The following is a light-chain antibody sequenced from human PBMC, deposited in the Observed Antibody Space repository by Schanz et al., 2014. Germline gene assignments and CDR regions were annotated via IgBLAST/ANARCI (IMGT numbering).Light chain of an antibody. CDR3: QQSYTSFWT. J-gene: IGKJ1*01. CDR1: QSITSF. V-gene: IGKV1-39*01. CDR2: GAS. Sequence: DIQMTQSPSSLSASVGDRVTISCRASQSITSFLNWYQHKPGRAPKLLIFGASSLQSGVPSRFSGSGSGTDFTLTISSLQPEDFATYYCQQSYTSFWTFGQGSKVEIK.